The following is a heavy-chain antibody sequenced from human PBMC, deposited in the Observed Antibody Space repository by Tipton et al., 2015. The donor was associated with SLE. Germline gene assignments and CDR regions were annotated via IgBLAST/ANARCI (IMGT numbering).Heavy chain of an antibody. CDR1: GGSISAYY. J-gene: IGHJ4*02. CDR3: ATRGSSSWYFFDY. CDR2: ISQTGST. Sequence: TLSLTCAVYGGSISAYYWSWIRQPPGKGLEWIGEISQTGSTNFNPSLKSRVAISADTSQRQFSRKLSSVTAAYTAVNYCATRGSSSWYFFDYWGQGTLVTVSS. V-gene: IGHV4-34*01. D-gene: IGHD6-13*01.